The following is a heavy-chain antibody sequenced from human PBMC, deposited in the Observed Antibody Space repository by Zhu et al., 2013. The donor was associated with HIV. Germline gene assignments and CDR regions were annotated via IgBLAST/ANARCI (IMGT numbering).Heavy chain of an antibody. CDR1: GGTFSSYA. Sequence: QVQLVQSGAEVKKPGSSVKVSCKASGGTFSSYAISWVRQAPGQGLEWMGGIIPIFGTANYAQKFQGRVTITADESTSTAYMELSSLRSEDTAVYYCAREKVKRWLQSDYYYYYVWTSGPKGPTVTVSS. CDR2: IIPIFGTA. V-gene: IGHV1-69*01. J-gene: IGHJ6*04. D-gene: IGHD5-12*01. CDR3: AREKVKRWLQSDYYYYYVWTS.